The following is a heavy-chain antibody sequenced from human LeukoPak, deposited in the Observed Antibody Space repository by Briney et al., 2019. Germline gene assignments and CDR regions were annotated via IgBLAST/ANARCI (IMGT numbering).Heavy chain of an antibody. CDR1: GFTFSSYG. CDR2: ISYDGGNK. J-gene: IGHJ3*02. V-gene: IGHV3-30*03. Sequence: GGSLRLSCAASGFTFSSYGMHWVRQAPGKGLEWVAVISYDGGNKYYADSVKGRFTISRDNAKKSVYLQMNSLRAEDTALYYCARDGGYCVGGSCYNDAFDIWGQGTMVTVSS. CDR3: ARDGGYCVGGSCYNDAFDI. D-gene: IGHD2-15*01.